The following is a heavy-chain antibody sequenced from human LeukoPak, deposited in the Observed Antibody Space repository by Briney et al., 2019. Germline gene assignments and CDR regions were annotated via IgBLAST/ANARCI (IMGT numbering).Heavy chain of an antibody. J-gene: IGHJ4*02. CDR2: ISGSGGST. D-gene: IGHD1-26*01. CDR3: AKPLIHPSGSFDY. CDR1: GFTFSDYY. V-gene: IGHV3-23*01. Sequence: GGSLRLSCAASGFTFSDYYMSWIRQAPGKGLEWVSAISGSGGSTYYADSVKGRFTISRDNSKNTLYLQMNSLRAEDTAVYYCAKPLIHPSGSFDYWGQGTLVTVSS.